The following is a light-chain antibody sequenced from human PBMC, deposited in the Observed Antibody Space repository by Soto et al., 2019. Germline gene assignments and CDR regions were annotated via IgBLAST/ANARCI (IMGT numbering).Light chain of an antibody. Sequence: DIQMTQSPSSLSASVGDRVTITCRASQGISNYLAWYQQKPGKVPKLLIYKASTLKSGVPSRFSGSGSGTEFTLTISSLQPDDFATYCCQHYNSYSEAFGQGTKVELK. CDR2: KAS. CDR3: QHYNSYSEA. V-gene: IGKV1-5*03. J-gene: IGKJ1*01. CDR1: QGISNY.